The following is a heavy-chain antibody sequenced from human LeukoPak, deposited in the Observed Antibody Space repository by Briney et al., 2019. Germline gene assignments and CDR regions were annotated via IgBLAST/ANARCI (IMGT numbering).Heavy chain of an antibody. CDR3: ARGGIAVSGGTSSYYHYGMDV. Sequence: SVKVSCKASGGTFSSSAISWVRQAPGQGLEWMGGIIPIFKTSNYAQKFQGRVTITADESASAAYMELNSLRSDDTAVYYCARGGIAVSGGTSSYYHYGMDVWGQGTTVTVSS. CDR1: GGTFSSSA. V-gene: IGHV1-69*13. J-gene: IGHJ6*02. D-gene: IGHD6-19*01. CDR2: IIPIFKTS.